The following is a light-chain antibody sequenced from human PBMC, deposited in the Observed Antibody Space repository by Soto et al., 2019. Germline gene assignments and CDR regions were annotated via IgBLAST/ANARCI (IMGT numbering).Light chain of an antibody. Sequence: QSVLTQPPSVSAAPGQKVTISCSGSSSNIGNNYVSWYQQLPGTAPKLLIYENNKRPSGIPDRFSGSKSGTSATLGITGLQTGDEADYYCGTWDSSLSAGWGVFGTGTKLTVL. CDR1: SSNIGNNY. CDR3: GTWDSSLSAGWGV. J-gene: IGLJ1*01. CDR2: ENN. V-gene: IGLV1-51*02.